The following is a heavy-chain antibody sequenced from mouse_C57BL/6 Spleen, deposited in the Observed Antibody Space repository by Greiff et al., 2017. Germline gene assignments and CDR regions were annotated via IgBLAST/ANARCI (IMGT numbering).Heavy chain of an antibody. D-gene: IGHD1-1*01. V-gene: IGHV1-18*01. CDR2: INPNNGGT. CDR3: ARRFYGSSYTWFAY. J-gene: IGHJ3*01. Sequence: EVKLVESGPELVKPGASVKIPCKASGYTFTDYNMDWVKQSHGKSLEWIGDINPNNGGTIYNQKFKGKATLTVDKSSSPAYMELRSLTSEDTAVYYCARRFYGSSYTWFAYWGKGTLVTVSA. CDR1: GYTFTDYN.